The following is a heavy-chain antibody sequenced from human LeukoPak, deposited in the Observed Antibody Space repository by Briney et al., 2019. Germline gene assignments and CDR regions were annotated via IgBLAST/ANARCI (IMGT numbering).Heavy chain of an antibody. D-gene: IGHD7-27*01. V-gene: IGHV3-30-3*01. CDR2: ISYDGSNK. CDR3: ARDQGNSGVNDY. Sequence: GGSLRLSCAASGFTFSSYAMHWVRQAPGKGLEWVAVISYDGSNKYYADSVKGRFTISRDNSKNTLYLQMNSLSAEDTAVYYCARDQGNSGVNDYWGQGTLVTVSS. CDR1: GFTFSSYA. J-gene: IGHJ4*02.